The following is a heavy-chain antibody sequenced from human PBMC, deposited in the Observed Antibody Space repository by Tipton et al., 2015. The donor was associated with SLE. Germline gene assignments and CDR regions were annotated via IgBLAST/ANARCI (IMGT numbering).Heavy chain of an antibody. CDR2: IYHSGNT. J-gene: IGHJ3*02. V-gene: IGHV4-38-2*02. CDR1: GYSISSGYY. CDR3: ARDAYYYDSSGYYQAFDI. D-gene: IGHD3-22*01. Sequence: TLSLTCTVSGYSISSGYYWGWIRQPPGKGLEWIGHIYHSGNTYYKPSLKSRVIISVDTSKDQFSLQLSSVTPEDTAVYYCARDAYYYDSSGYYQAFDIWGQGTVVTVSS.